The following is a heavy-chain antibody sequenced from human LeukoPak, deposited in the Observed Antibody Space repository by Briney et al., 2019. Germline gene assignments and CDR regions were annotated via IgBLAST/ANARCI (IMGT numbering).Heavy chain of an antibody. V-gene: IGHV1-2*02. CDR1: GYTFTGYY. D-gene: IGHD3-10*01. Sequence: ASVKVSCKASGYTFTGYYMHWVRQAPGQGLEWMGWINPNSGGTNYAQKFQGRVTMTRDTSISTAYMELSRLRSDDTAVYYCARESRKYYYGSGPRYFDYWGQGTLVTVSS. J-gene: IGHJ4*02. CDR2: INPNSGGT. CDR3: ARESRKYYYGSGPRYFDY.